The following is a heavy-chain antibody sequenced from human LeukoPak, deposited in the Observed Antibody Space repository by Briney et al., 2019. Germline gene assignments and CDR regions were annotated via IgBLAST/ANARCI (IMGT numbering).Heavy chain of an antibody. V-gene: IGHV1-46*01. J-gene: IGHJ4*02. D-gene: IGHD3-3*01. CDR1: GYTFTSYY. CDR2: INPSGGST. Sequence: ASVKVSCKASGYTFTSYYMHWVRQAPGQGLEWMGIINPSGGSTSYAQKFQGRVTMTRDTSTSTVYMELSSLRSEDTAVYYCAKDRYDFWSGYLFYSYYFDYWGQGTLVTVSS. CDR3: AKDRYDFWSGYLFYSYYFDY.